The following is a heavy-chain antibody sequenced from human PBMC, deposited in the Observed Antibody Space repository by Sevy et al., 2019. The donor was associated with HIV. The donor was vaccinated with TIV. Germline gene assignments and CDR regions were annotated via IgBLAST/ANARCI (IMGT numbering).Heavy chain of an antibody. Sequence: GGSLRLSCAASGFTFSSYWMHWVRQAPGKGLVWVSRINSDGSSTSYADSVKGRFTISRDNAKNTLYLQMNSLRAEDTAVYYCARVGSSSNYYYGMDVWDQGTTVTVSS. CDR1: GFTFSSYW. D-gene: IGHD6-13*01. J-gene: IGHJ6*02. V-gene: IGHV3-74*01. CDR2: INSDGSST. CDR3: ARVGSSSNYYYGMDV.